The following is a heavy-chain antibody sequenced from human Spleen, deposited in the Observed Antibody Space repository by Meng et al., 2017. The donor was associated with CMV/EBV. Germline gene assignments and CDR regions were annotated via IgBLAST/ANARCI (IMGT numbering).Heavy chain of an antibody. Sequence: SETLSLTCTVSGGSISSYYWSWIRQPPGKGLEWIGYIYYSGSTNYNPSLKSRVTISVDTSKNQFSLKLSSVTAADTAVYYCARDTGEWFGEVSVGYWGQGTLVTVSS. CDR2: IYYSGST. J-gene: IGHJ4*02. CDR1: GGSISSYY. D-gene: IGHD3-10*01. V-gene: IGHV4-59*01. CDR3: ARDTGEWFGEVSVGY.